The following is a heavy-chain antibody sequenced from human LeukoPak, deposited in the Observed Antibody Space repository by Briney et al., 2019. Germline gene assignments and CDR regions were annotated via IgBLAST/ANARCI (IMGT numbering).Heavy chain of an antibody. V-gene: IGHV7-4-1*02. CDR3: ARGPWSRRKTFDLDY. CDR2: NNTNTGNP. CDR1: GYTFTSYA. D-gene: IGHD3-16*01. Sequence: ASVKVSCKASGYTFTSYAMNRVRQAPGQGLEWMGWNNTNTGNPTYAQGFTGRFVFSLDTSVSTAYLQISSLKAEDTAVYYCARGPWSRRKTFDLDYWGQGTLVTVSS. J-gene: IGHJ4*02.